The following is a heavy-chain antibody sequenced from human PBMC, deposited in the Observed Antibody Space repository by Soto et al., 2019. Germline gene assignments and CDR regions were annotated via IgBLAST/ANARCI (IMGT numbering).Heavy chain of an antibody. CDR1: GGSFSGYY. J-gene: IGHJ5*02. Sequence: PSETLSLTSAVYGGSFSGYYWSWIRQAPGKGLEWIGEINHSGSTNYNPSLKSRVTISVDTSKNQFSLKLSSVTAADTAVYYCARVRLVAIFGGSWFDPWGQGTLVTVSS. CDR2: INHSGST. CDR3: ARVRLVAIFGGSWFDP. V-gene: IGHV4-34*01. D-gene: IGHD3-3*01.